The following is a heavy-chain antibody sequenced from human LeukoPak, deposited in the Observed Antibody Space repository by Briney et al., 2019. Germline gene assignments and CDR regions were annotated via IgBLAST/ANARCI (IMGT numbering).Heavy chain of an antibody. CDR2: IIPIFGTA. CDR3: AREYYYGSGSYQYNYYYYYMDV. J-gene: IGHJ6*03. V-gene: IGHV1-69*05. Sequence: GASVKVSCKASGGTFSSYAISWVRQAPGQGLEWMGGIIPIFGTANYAQKFQGRVTMTRDTSTSTVYMELSSLRAEDTALYYCAREYYYGSGSYQYNYYYYYMDVWGKGTTVTVSS. CDR1: GGTFSSYA. D-gene: IGHD3-10*01.